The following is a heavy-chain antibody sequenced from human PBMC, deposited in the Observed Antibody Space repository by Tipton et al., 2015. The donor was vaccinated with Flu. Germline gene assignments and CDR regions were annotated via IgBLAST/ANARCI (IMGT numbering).Heavy chain of an antibody. V-gene: IGHV4-59*02. Sequence: LRLSCTVSGGSVGPYYWNWVRQSPGKGLEWIGYIYYRGTTGYNPSLKSRVTISVDTSKNQVSLKLTSVTAADTAVYYCARDLVQDYRDQYFGMDVWGQGTTVTVSS. CDR3: ARDLVQDYRDQYFGMDV. CDR2: IYYRGTT. D-gene: IGHD4-11*01. J-gene: IGHJ6*02. CDR1: GGSVGPYY.